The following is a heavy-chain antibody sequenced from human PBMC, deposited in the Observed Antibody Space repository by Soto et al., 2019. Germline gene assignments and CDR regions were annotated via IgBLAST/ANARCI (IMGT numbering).Heavy chain of an antibody. CDR3: VRGDYHDTTGPFSDAFDI. D-gene: IGHD3-22*01. CDR1: GFTFSTYW. V-gene: IGHV3-7*04. Sequence: GSLRLSCAASGFTFSTYWMSWVRQAPGKGLEWVANIKPDGSEKWYVDSVKGRFTISRDNAKNSLYLQMISLRVEDTAMYYCVRGDYHDTTGPFSDAFDIWGQGTMVTVSS. J-gene: IGHJ3*02. CDR2: IKPDGSEK.